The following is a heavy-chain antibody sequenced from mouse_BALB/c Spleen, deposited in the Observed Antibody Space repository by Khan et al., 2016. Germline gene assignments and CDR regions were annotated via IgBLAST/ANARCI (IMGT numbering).Heavy chain of an antibody. CDR3: ARNKGLRSYAMDY. CDR1: GFSLTSYG. Sequence: QVQLKQSGPGLVQPSQSLSITCTVSGFSLTSYGVHWVRQSPGKGLEWLGVIWSGGNTDYNAAFISRLSISKDNSKSHVFFKMNSLQANDTAIYYWARNKGLRSYAMDYWGQGTSVTVSS. J-gene: IGHJ4*01. V-gene: IGHV2-2*02. CDR2: IWSGGNT. D-gene: IGHD1-1*01.